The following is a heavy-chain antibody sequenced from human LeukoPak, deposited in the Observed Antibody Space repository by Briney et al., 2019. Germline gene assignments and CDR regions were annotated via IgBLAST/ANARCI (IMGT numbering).Heavy chain of an antibody. CDR1: GFTFSSYV. D-gene: IGHD6-13*01. CDR3: ATSSSWHYFDY. CDR2: ISYDGSNE. Sequence: GGSLRLSCAAPGFTFSSYVMHWVRQAPGKGLEWVAIISYDGSNEYYADSVKGRFTISRDNSKNTLFLQMNSLRAEDTAVYYCATSSSWHYFDYWGQGTLVTVSS. V-gene: IGHV3-30*14. J-gene: IGHJ4*02.